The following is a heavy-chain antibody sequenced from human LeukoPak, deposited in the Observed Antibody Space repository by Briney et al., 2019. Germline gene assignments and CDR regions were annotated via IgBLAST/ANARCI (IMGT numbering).Heavy chain of an antibody. CDR1: GFTFRSYA. CDR3: AKGGYYYYYGMDV. J-gene: IGHJ6*02. CDR2: ISDSGGST. Sequence: GGSLRLSCAASGFTFRSYAMNWVRQAPGKGLEWVSGISDSGGSTYYADSVKGRFTISRDNSKNTLYLQMNSLRAEDTAVYYCAKGGYYYYYGMDVWGQGTPVTVSS. V-gene: IGHV3-23*01.